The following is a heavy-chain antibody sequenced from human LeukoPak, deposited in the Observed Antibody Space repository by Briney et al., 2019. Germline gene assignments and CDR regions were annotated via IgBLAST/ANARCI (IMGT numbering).Heavy chain of an antibody. CDR1: GFTFDDYA. CDR3: AKDWDGGYNDPPGIDY. CDR2: ISGDGGST. V-gene: IGHV3-43*02. J-gene: IGHJ4*02. Sequence: GGSLRLSCAASGFTFDDYAMHWVRPAPGKGLECVSLISGDGGSTYYADSVKGRFTISRDNSKNSLYLQMNSLRTEDTALYYCAKDWDGGYNDPPGIDYWGQGTLVTVS. D-gene: IGHD5-24*01.